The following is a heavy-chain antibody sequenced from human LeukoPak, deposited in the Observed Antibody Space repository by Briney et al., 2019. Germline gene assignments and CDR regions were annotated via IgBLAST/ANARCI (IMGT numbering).Heavy chain of an antibody. CDR3: AKDLRRRYYFGSGSRGGTFGI. V-gene: IGHV3-30*18. CDR1: GFMFSNYG. D-gene: IGHD3-10*01. Sequence: SGGSLRLSCAASGFMFSNYGMQWVRQAPGKGLEWVAVISYDGSNKYYADSVKGRFTISRDNSKNTLYLQMNSLRAEDTAVYYCAKDLRRRYYFGSGSRGGTFGIWGQGTMVTVSS. J-gene: IGHJ3*02. CDR2: ISYDGSNK.